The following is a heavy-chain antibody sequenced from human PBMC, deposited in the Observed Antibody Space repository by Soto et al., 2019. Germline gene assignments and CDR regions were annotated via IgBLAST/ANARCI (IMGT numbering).Heavy chain of an antibody. D-gene: IGHD6-19*01. Sequence: SPTHSLTCDISGDSVSSNRAAWNWIRQSPSRGLEWLGRTYYRSKWYNDYAVSVKSRITINPDTSKNQFSLQLNSVTPEDTAVYYCALSGGSGWYLDGMDVWGQGTTVTVSS. J-gene: IGHJ6*02. CDR2: TYYRSKWYN. CDR3: ALSGGSGWYLDGMDV. CDR1: GDSVSSNRAA. V-gene: IGHV6-1*01.